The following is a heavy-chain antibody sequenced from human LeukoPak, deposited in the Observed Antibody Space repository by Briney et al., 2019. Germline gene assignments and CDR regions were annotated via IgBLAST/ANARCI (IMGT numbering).Heavy chain of an antibody. V-gene: IGHV1-8*03. CDR2: MNPNSGNT. D-gene: IGHD3-22*01. CDR3: VRRGGSGYWEYYFDY. Sequence: GASVKVSCKASGYTFTSYDINWVRQATGQGLEWMGWMNPNSGNTGYAQKFQGRVTITRNTSISTAYMELSSLRSEDTAVYYCVRRGGSGYWEYYFDYWGQGTLVTVSS. CDR1: GYTFTSYD. J-gene: IGHJ4*02.